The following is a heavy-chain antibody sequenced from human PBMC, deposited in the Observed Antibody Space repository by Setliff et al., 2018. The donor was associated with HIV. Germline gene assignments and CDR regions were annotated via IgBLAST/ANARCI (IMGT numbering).Heavy chain of an antibody. CDR2: IYPGDSDS. V-gene: IGHV5-51*01. CDR3: VRYIGAAAGYIDH. J-gene: IGHJ4*02. D-gene: IGHD6-25*01. CDR1: GYSFVDFW. Sequence: GESLKISCHLSGYSFVDFWIGWVRQMPGKGLEWVGFIYPGDSDSRYSPSFRGQVTISADKSTTTAYLDLASPKASDTAMYYCVRYIGAAAGYIDHCGQGTLVTVSS.